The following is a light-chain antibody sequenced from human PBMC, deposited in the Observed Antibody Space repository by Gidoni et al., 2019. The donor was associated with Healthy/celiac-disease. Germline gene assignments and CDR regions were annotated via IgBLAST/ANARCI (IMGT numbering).Light chain of an antibody. CDR3: QQYYSTPLT. V-gene: IGKV4-1*01. CDR2: LSS. J-gene: IGKJ4*01. Sequence: DIVMTQSTDSLAVSLGERATINCKSSQSVLYSSKDKNYLACYQQKPGQPPKLLIYLSSTRESGVPDRFSCIGSGTDFPLTISSLQAEDVAVYYCQQYYSTPLTFXGXTKVEIK. CDR1: QSVLYSSKDKNY.